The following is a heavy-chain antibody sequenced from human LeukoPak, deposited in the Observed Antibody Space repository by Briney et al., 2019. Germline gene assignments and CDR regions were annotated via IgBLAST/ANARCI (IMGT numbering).Heavy chain of an antibody. CDR1: GGSISSSY. V-gene: IGHV4-59*01. CDR3: ARAVRDRGVILPWFDP. D-gene: IGHD3-10*01. Sequence: SETLSLTCTVSGGSISSSYWSWIRQPPGKGLEWIGYIYYSGSTNYNPSPKSRVTISVDNSKNQFSLKLSSVIAADTAVYYCARAVRDRGVILPWFDPWGQGTLVTVSS. J-gene: IGHJ5*02. CDR2: IYYSGST.